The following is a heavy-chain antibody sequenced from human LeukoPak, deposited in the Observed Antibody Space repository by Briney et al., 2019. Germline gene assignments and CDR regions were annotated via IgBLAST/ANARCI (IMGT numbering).Heavy chain of an antibody. D-gene: IGHD3-10*01. J-gene: IGHJ5*02. Sequence: GGSLRLSCAASGFSFSSYGMHWVRQAPGKGLEWLTFIWFDGSQTYYADSVKGRFSISRDNSKNTVYLQMNNLLPEDTAVYYCAKRAGSAWSAGAWGQGTLVTVSS. CDR1: GFSFSSYG. CDR3: AKRAGSAWSAGA. V-gene: IGHV3-30*02. CDR2: IWFDGSQT.